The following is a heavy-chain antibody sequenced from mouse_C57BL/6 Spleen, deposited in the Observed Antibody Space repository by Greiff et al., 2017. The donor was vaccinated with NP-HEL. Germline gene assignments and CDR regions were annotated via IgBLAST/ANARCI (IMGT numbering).Heavy chain of an antibody. D-gene: IGHD1-1*01. CDR3: ARDITTVVAENYFDY. V-gene: IGHV1-82*01. CDR1: GYAFSSSW. Sequence: VQLQQSGHELVKPGASVKISCKASGYAFSSSWMNWVKQRPGKGLEWIGRIYPGDGDTNYNGKFKGKATLTADKSSSTAYMQLSSLTSEDSAVYFCARDITTVVAENYFDYWGQGTTLTVSS. CDR2: IYPGDGDT. J-gene: IGHJ2*01.